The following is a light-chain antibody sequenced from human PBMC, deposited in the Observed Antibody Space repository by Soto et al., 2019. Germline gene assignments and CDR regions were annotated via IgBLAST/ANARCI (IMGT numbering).Light chain of an antibody. CDR3: QSYDSSLSIAV. Sequence: QSALTQPPSVSGAPGQRVTISCTGSSSNIGAGYDVHWYQQLPGTAPKLLIYGNSNRPSGVPDRFSGSKSGTSASLAITGLQAEDEADYYCQSYDSSLSIAVFGGGTQLTVL. J-gene: IGLJ7*01. V-gene: IGLV1-40*01. CDR2: GNS. CDR1: SSNIGAGYD.